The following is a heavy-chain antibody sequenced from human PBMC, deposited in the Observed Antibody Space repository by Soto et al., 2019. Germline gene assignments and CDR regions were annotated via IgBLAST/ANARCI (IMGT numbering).Heavy chain of an antibody. CDR3: ARDEYSDSGRNSGFDN. V-gene: IGHV3-30-3*01. CDR2: ISFDGSNT. D-gene: IGHD1-26*01. CDR1: GFTFSNYA. J-gene: IGHJ4*02. Sequence: GGSLRLSCAVPGFTFSNYAMHWVRLAPGTGMEWVAVISFDGSNTFYADSVRGRFSISRDDSRNTMYLEMNSLRAEDTAVYYCARDEYSDSGRNSGFDNWGQGALVTVSS.